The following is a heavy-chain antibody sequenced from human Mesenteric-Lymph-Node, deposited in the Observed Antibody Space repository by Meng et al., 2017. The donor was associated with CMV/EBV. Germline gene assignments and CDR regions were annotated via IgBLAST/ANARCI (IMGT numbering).Heavy chain of an antibody. CDR3: AHSSGIAAAGPFYFYY. CDR2: IYLDDDK. CDR1: GFSLSTSVVG. D-gene: IGHD6-13*01. Sequence: QITLKESGPTLVKPTQTLTLTCTFSGFSLSTSVVGVGWIRQPPGKALEWHALIYLDDDKRYSPSLKSRLTFTKDTSKNQVVLTMTNMDPLDTATYYCAHSSGIAAAGPFYFYYWGQGTLVTVSS. V-gene: IGHV2-5*02. J-gene: IGHJ4*02.